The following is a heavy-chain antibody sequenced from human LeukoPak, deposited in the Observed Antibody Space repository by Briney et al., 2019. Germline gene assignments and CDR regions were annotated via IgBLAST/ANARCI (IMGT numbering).Heavy chain of an antibody. V-gene: IGHV3-48*02. CDR1: GFPFSSYS. D-gene: IGHD3-10*01. CDR3: ARDLPNTGFDFDY. J-gene: IGHJ4*02. Sequence: PGGSLRLSCAASGFPFSSYSMNWVRQAPGTGLEWLSYITSSSSTIYYADSVKGRFTISRDNAKNSLYLLMNSLRDEDTAVYYCARDLPNTGFDFDYWGRGALVTVSS. CDR2: ITSSSSTI.